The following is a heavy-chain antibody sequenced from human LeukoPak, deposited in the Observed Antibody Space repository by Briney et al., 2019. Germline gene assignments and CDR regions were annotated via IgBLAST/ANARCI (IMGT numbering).Heavy chain of an antibody. CDR1: GGSFSGYY. Sequence: SETLSLTCAVYGGSFSGYYWSWIRQPPGKGLEWIGEINHSGSTNYNPSLKSRVTISVGTSKNQFSLKLSSVTAADTAVYYCARGGVAGPYYFDYWGQGTLVTVSS. CDR3: ARGGVAGPYYFDY. V-gene: IGHV4-34*01. CDR2: INHSGST. D-gene: IGHD6-19*01. J-gene: IGHJ4*02.